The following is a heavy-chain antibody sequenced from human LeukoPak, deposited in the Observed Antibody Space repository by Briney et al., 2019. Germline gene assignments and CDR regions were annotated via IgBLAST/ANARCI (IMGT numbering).Heavy chain of an antibody. D-gene: IGHD2-2*01. CDR2: INHSGST. V-gene: IGHV4-34*01. Sequence: PSETLSLTCAVYGGSFSGYYWSWIRQPPGKGLEWIGEINHSGSTNYNPSLKSRVTMSVDTSKNQFSLKLSSVTAADTAVYYCAGEDIVVVPAAIGYWGQGTLVTVSS. CDR1: GGSFSGYY. J-gene: IGHJ4*02. CDR3: AGEDIVVVPAAIGY.